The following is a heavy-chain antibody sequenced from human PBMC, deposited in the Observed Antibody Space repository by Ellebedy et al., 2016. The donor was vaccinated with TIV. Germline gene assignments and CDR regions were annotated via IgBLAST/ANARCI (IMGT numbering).Heavy chain of an antibody. D-gene: IGHD3-3*01. V-gene: IGHV4-34*01. CDR1: GGSFSGYY. J-gene: IGHJ4*02. CDR3: ARSAVLRFFDY. Sequence: GSLRLXCAVYGGSFSGYYWSWIRQPPGKGLEWIGEINHSGSTNYNPSLKSRVTISVDTSKNQFSLKLSSVTAADTAVYYCARSAVLRFFDYWGQGTLVTVSS. CDR2: INHSGST.